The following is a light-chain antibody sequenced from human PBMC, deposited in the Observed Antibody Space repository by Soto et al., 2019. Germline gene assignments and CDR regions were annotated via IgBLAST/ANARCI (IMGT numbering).Light chain of an antibody. CDR3: AAWDDSLSGSVL. V-gene: IGLV1-47*01. CDR2: RND. CDR1: SSNIGSNY. J-gene: IGLJ2*01. Sequence: QSVLTQPPSASGTPGQRVTISCSGSSSNIGSNYVYWYQQLPGTAPKLLIYRNDQRPSGVPDRFSGSKSGTSASLAISGLRSEDEGDYYCAAWDDSLSGSVLFGGGTKLTVL.